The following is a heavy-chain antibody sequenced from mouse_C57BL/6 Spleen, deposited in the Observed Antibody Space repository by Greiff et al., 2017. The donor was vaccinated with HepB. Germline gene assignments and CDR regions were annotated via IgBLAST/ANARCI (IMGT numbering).Heavy chain of an antibody. CDR1: GYTFTSYW. V-gene: IGHV1-53*01. CDR3: SSAPRGSSYRYFDV. J-gene: IGHJ1*03. CDR2: INPSNGGT. Sequence: VQLQQSGTELVKPGASVKLSCKASGYTFTSYWMHWVKQRPGQGLEWIGNINPSNGGTKYNEKFKSKATLTVDKSSSTAYMQLRSLTSEESAVYYGSSAPRGSSYRYFDVWGTGTTVTVAS. D-gene: IGHD1-1*01.